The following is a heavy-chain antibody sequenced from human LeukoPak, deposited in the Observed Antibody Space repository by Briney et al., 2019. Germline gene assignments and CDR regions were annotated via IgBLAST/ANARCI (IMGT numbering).Heavy chain of an antibody. J-gene: IGHJ4*02. Sequence: GASVKVSCKASGYTVTNYGMNWVRQAPGQGLEWMGWINTNTGNPTYAQGFTGRFVFSLDTSVSTAYLQISSLKAEDTAVYYCARGEGETAMVTNFDYWGQGTLVTVSS. D-gene: IGHD5-18*01. CDR2: INTNTGNP. V-gene: IGHV7-4-1*02. CDR1: GYTVTNYG. CDR3: ARGEGETAMVTNFDY.